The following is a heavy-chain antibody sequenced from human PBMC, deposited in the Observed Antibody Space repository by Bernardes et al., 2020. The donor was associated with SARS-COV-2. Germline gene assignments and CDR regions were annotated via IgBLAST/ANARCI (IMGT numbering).Heavy chain of an antibody. V-gene: IGHV3-49*04. CDR1: GFTFGAYP. CDR3: TRDSVGWETSHTHFTY. CDR2: IRGNAYGGTT. Sequence: GGSLRLSCTASGFTFGAYPMSWVRQAPGKGLEWVCFIRGNAYGGTTEYAASVRVRFTISRAESKSIAYLEMNRLKTEDTGVYYCTRDSVGWETSHTHFTYWRQGTLVTVSS. D-gene: IGHD1-26*01. J-gene: IGHJ4*02.